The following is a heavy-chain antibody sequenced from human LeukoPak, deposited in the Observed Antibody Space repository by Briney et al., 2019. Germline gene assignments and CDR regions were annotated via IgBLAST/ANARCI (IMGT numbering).Heavy chain of an antibody. CDR3: ARSDYGDYYYFDY. CDR1: GFTFSNFG. Sequence: GRSLRLSCAASGFTFSNFGMHWVRQAPGKGLEWVAVIWYDGGNKYYADSVQGRFTISRDNSKNTLYLQMNSLRAEDTAVYYCARSDYGDYYYFDYWGQGTLVTVSS. J-gene: IGHJ4*02. CDR2: IWYDGGNK. D-gene: IGHD4-17*01. V-gene: IGHV3-33*01.